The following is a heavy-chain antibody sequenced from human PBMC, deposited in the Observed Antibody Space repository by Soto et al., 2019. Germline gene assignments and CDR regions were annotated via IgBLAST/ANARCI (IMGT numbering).Heavy chain of an antibody. CDR3: ARGFRWFDP. J-gene: IGHJ5*02. Sequence: QVQLQQSGPGLVKPSQTLSLTCAISGDSVSSNSAVWNWIRQSPSRGLEWLGRTYYRSKWYNDYAVSVKSRITIYPDTSNNHFSLPLNSMSPEDTAVYYCARGFRWFDPWGQGTLVTVSS. V-gene: IGHV6-1*01. CDR1: GDSVSSNSAV. D-gene: IGHD3-10*01. CDR2: TYYRSKWYN.